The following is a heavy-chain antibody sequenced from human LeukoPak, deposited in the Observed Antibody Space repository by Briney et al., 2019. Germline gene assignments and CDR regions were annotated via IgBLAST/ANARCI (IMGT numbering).Heavy chain of an antibody. CDR2: IYHSGST. V-gene: IGHV4-38-2*02. D-gene: IGHD3-10*01. CDR3: STMVNWYFDL. Sequence: SETLSLTCTVSGCSISSGYYWGWIRQPPGKGLEWIGSIYHSGSTYYNPSLKSRVTISVDTSKNQFSLKLSSVTAADTAVYYCSTMVNWYFDLWGRGTLVTVSS. CDR1: GCSISSGYY. J-gene: IGHJ2*01.